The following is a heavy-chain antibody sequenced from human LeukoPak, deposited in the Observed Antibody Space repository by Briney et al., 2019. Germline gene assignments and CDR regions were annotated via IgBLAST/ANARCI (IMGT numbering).Heavy chain of an antibody. CDR1: GYSISSGYY. V-gene: IGHV4-38-2*02. J-gene: IGHJ4*02. CDR3: ARATWNTAVY. Sequence: SETLSLTCTVSGYSISSGYYWGWIRQPPGKGLEWIGSIYRSGSTYYNPSLKSRVTISVDTSKNQFSLKLSSVTAADTAVYYCARATWNTAVYWGQGTLVTVSS. D-gene: IGHD5-18*01. CDR2: IYRSGST.